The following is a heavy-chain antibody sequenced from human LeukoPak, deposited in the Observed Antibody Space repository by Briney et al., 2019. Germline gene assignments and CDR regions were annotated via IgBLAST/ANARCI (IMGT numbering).Heavy chain of an antibody. CDR3: AGQVAFGATGFDF. J-gene: IGHJ4*02. D-gene: IGHD3-3*02. CDR1: GYSFTSYW. CDR2: IYPGDSDT. V-gene: IGHV5-51*01. Sequence: GESLKISCKGSGYSFTSYWIGWVRQMPGKGLEWMGIIYPGDSDTRYGPSFQGHVTMSADTSISTAYLQWSGLKASDTAIYYCAGQVAFGATGFDFWGQGTLVTVSS.